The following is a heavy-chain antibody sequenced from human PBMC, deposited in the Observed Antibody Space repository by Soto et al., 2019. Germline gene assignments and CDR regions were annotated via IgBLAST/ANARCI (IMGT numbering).Heavy chain of an antibody. CDR2: ISSSSSYT. CDR3: ARDHYGPGCFDP. Sequence: PGGSLRLSCAASGFTFSDYYMNWIRQAPGKGLEWVSYISSSSSYTNYADSVKGRFTISRDNAKNSLYLQMNSLRAEDTAVYYCARDHYGPGCFDPWGQGTLVTVSS. D-gene: IGHD3-10*01. V-gene: IGHV3-11*05. CDR1: GFTFSDYY. J-gene: IGHJ5*02.